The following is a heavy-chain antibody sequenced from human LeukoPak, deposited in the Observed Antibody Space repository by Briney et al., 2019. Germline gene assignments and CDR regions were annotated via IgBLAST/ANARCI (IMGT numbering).Heavy chain of an antibody. CDR2: IYYSGST. D-gene: IGHD1-26*01. CDR3: GRLEPGATLDY. V-gene: IGHV4-30-4*08. CDR1: GGSISSGDYY. J-gene: IGHJ4*02. Sequence: PSQTLSLTCTVSGGSISSGDYYWSWIRQPPGKGLEWIGYIYYSGSTYYNPSLKSRVTISVDTSKNQFSLQLSSVTAADTAVSFCGRLEPGATLDYWGQGTLVTVSS.